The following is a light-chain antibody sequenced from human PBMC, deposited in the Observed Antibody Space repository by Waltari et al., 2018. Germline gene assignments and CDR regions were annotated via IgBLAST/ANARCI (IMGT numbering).Light chain of an antibody. V-gene: IGKV3-11*01. CDR3: QNRRDWPLLT. CDR1: QNIGDY. Sequence: EKVMTQSPATLSVSPGERATLSCRASQNIGDYLAWYQQKPGQAPRLLISAASNRATGVPARFSGSGSGTDFTLTISSLEPEDFAVYYCQNRRDWPLLTFGGGTKVEIK. J-gene: IGKJ4*01. CDR2: AAS.